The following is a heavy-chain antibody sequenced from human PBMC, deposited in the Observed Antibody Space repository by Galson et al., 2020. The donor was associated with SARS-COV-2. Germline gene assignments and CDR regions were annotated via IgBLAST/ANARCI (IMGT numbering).Heavy chain of an antibody. CDR3: ATDYALTTGSVLDY. J-gene: IGHJ4*02. V-gene: IGHV1-24*01. D-gene: IGHD1-1*01. Sequence: ASVKVSCKVSGYTLTELSMHWVRQAPGKGLEWMGGFDPEDGETIYAQKFQGRVTMTEDTSTDTAYMELSSLRSEDTAVYYCATDYALTTGSVLDYWGQGTLVTVSS. CDR2: FDPEDGET. CDR1: GYTLTELS.